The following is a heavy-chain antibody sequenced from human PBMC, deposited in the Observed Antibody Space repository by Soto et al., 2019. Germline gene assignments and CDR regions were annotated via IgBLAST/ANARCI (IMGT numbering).Heavy chain of an antibody. CDR3: ARDSDFGDYIDY. CDR2: IYSDGRT. Sequence: EVQLVESGGGLVQPGGSLRLSCAASGFTVSSNYMSWVRQAPGKGLEWVSVIYSDGRTYYADSVKGRFTISRDNSKNTLYLQMNSLRAEDTAVYYCARDSDFGDYIDYWGQGTLVTVSS. D-gene: IGHD4-17*01. V-gene: IGHV3-66*01. J-gene: IGHJ4*02. CDR1: GFTVSSNY.